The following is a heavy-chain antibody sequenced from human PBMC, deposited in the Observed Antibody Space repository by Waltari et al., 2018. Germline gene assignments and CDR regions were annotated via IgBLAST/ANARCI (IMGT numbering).Heavy chain of an antibody. CDR3: VGWNDPINS. CDR2: IGPDGSDK. Sequence: EAQLVQSGGGLVQPGGSLTLSCAASGFTLSRFWMTWIRQAPGQVLQGVANIGPDGSDKYYVDSVKGRCTISRDNAENSLLLQMSSLRVEDTALYYCVGWNDPINSWGQGTLVAVSS. V-gene: IGHV3-7*01. CDR1: GFTLSRFW. D-gene: IGHD1-1*01. J-gene: IGHJ4*02.